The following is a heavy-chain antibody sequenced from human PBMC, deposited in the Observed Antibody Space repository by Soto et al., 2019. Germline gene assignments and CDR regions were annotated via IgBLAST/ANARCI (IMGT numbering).Heavy chain of an antibody. CDR3: ARDSLENYYDSSGYYNGGFDY. Sequence: RQAPGQGLEWMGIINPSGGSTSYAQKFQGRVTMTRDTSTSTVYMELSSLRSEDTAVYYCARDSLENYYDSSGYYNGGFDYWGQGTLVTVSS. V-gene: IGHV1-46*01. J-gene: IGHJ4*02. D-gene: IGHD3-22*01. CDR2: INPSGGST.